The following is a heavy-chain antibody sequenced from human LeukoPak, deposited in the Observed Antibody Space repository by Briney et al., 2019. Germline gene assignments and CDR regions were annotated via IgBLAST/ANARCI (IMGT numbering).Heavy chain of an antibody. J-gene: IGHJ4*02. CDR1: GFTFSSYA. V-gene: IGHV3-23*01. D-gene: IGHD2-21*02. CDR3: ARGGLLHGGSSDY. Sequence: GGSLRLSCAASGFTFSSYAMSWVRQAPGEGLEWVSAISGSGGSTYYADSVKGRFTISRDNSKNTLYLQMNSLRAEDTAVYYCARGGLLHGGSSDYWGQGTLVTVSS. CDR2: ISGSGGST.